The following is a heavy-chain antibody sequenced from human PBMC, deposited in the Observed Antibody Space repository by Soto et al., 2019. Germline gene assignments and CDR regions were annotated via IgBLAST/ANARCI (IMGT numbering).Heavy chain of an antibody. Sequence: QVQLQESGPGLVKPSGTLSLTCAVSGGSISSSNWWSWVRQPPGKGLEWIGEIYHSGSTNYNPSLKSRVTISVDKAKNQFSLKLSSVTAADTAVYYCARVTMIVVVTPQGWFDPWGQGTLVTVSS. CDR3: ARVTMIVVVTPQGWFDP. V-gene: IGHV4-4*02. J-gene: IGHJ5*02. CDR1: GGSISSSNW. D-gene: IGHD3-22*01. CDR2: IYHSGST.